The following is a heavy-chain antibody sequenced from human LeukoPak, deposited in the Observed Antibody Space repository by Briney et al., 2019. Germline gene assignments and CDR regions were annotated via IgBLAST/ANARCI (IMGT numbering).Heavy chain of an antibody. J-gene: IGHJ4*02. V-gene: IGHV4-34*01. D-gene: IGHD3-22*01. Sequence: SETLSLTCAVYGGSFSGYYWSWIRQPPGKGLGWIGEINHSGSTNYNPSLKSRVTISVDTSKNQFSLKLSSVTAADTAVYYCARAHYYDSSGYYYVWREYYFDYWGQGTLVTVSS. CDR2: INHSGST. CDR3: ARAHYYDSSGYYYVWREYYFDY. CDR1: GGSFSGYY.